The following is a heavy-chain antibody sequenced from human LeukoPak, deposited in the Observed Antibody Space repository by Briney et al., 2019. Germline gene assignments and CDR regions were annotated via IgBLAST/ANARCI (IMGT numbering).Heavy chain of an antibody. CDR2: IYYSGST. CDR1: GGSISSYY. Sequence: PSETLSLTCTVSGGSISSYYWGWIRQPPGKGLEWIGSIYYSGSTYYNPSLKSRVTISVDTSKNQFSLKLSSVTAADTAVYYCARLRYYYGSGSSDTDYWGQGTLVTVSS. V-gene: IGHV4-39*07. CDR3: ARLRYYYGSGSSDTDY. D-gene: IGHD3-10*01. J-gene: IGHJ4*02.